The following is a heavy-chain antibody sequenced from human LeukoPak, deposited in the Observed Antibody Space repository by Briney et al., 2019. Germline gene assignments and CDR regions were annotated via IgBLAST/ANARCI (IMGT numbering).Heavy chain of an antibody. CDR1: GFTFSSYA. CDR2: ISYDGSNK. J-gene: IGHJ3*02. V-gene: IGHV3-30-3*01. D-gene: IGHD5-18*01. Sequence: GGSLRLSCAASGFTFSSYAMSWVRQAPGKGLEWVAVISYDGSNKYYADSVKGRFTISRDNSKNTLYLQMNSLRAEDTAVYYCARDYEDTAMADAFDIWGQGTMVTVSS. CDR3: ARDYEDTAMADAFDI.